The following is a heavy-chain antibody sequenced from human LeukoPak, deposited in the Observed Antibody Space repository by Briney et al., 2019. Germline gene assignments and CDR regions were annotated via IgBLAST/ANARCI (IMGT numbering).Heavy chain of an antibody. Sequence: GASVKVSCKASGTSFSDLAISWVRQAPGQGLEWMGRIIPMLGRTTYAQKFQGRVTMTADKSTSTVYMELSSLRSEDTAVYYCARDTYYYDSSGYLFDYWGQGTLVTVSS. CDR1: GTSFSDLA. J-gene: IGHJ4*02. CDR3: ARDTYYYDSSGYLFDY. CDR2: IIPMLGRT. V-gene: IGHV1-69*04. D-gene: IGHD3-22*01.